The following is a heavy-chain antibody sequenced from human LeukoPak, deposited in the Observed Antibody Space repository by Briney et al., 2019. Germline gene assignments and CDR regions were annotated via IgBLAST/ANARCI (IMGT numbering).Heavy chain of an antibody. CDR3: ARRWTTMTDDYFDY. J-gene: IGHJ4*02. CDR2: ISGYNGHT. CDR1: GYTFTSYS. D-gene: IGHD4-17*01. Sequence: ASVKVSCKASGYTFTSYSIAWLRQAPGQGLEGMGWISGYNGHTNYARRLQDRVTMTTDTSTSTAYLELRSLRSDDTAVFYCARRWTTMTDDYFDYWGQGTLVTVSS. V-gene: IGHV1-18*04.